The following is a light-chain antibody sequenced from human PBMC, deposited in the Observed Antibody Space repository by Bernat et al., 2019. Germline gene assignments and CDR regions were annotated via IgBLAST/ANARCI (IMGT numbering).Light chain of an antibody. CDR3: MQALHTPYT. Sequence: DIVMTQSPLSLPVTPGEPASISCRSSQSLLHSNGYNYLDWYLQKPGQSPQLLNYWGSNRASGVPDRFSGSGSGTDFTLKISRVVAEDVGVYYCMQALHTPYTFGQVTKLSLK. V-gene: IGKV2-28*01. CDR2: WGS. CDR1: QSLLHSNGYNY. J-gene: IGKJ2*01.